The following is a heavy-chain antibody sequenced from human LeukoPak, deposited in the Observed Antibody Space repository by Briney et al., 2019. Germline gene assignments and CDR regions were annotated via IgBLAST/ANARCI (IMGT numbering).Heavy chain of an antibody. Sequence: GGSLRLSCAASGFSFNYAWMSWVRQAPGKGLEWVGRIKSRTDGGTADYATPVKGRFTMSRDDSRNTLYLQMNSLKSDDTAVYYCSTDGPYSGYGDYYWGQGILVTVSS. CDR2: IKSRTDGGTA. CDR1: GFSFNYAW. J-gene: IGHJ4*02. CDR3: STDGPYSGYGDYY. D-gene: IGHD5-12*01. V-gene: IGHV3-15*01.